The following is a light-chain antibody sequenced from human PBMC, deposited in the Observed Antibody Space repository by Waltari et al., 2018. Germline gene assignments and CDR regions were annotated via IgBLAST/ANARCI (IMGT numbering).Light chain of an antibody. CDR2: EGS. CDR3: CSYAGSGTFVV. J-gene: IGLJ2*01. CDR1: SSYVGSNNI. Sequence: QSALTQPASVSGSPGQSITISCPGTSSYVGSNNIVSWYQQHPGQAPKVVIYEGSERPSGISNRFSGSKSCITASLTISGLQPEDEADYYCCSYAGSGTFVVFGGGTKLTVL. V-gene: IGLV2-23*03.